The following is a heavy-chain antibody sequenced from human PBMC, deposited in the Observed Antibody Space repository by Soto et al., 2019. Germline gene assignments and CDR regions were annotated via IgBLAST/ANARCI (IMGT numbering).Heavy chain of an antibody. V-gene: IGHV5-51*01. CDR2: ISPGDSQT. CDR1: GFNFANSW. CDR3: ARRDAVSYGSATYCPFNY. D-gene: IGHD3-10*01. Sequence: VEFLKISCQGSGFNFANSWIGWVRQVPGEGLEWVGMISPGDSQTRYSPSFQGQVTISADKSINTAYLQWSSLKASDTAMYYCARRDAVSYGSATYCPFNYWGQGTLVTVSS. J-gene: IGHJ4*02.